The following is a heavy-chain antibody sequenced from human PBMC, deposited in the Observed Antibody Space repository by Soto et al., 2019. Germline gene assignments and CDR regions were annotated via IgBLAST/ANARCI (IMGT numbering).Heavy chain of an antibody. CDR2: IIPIFGTP. Sequence: QVQLVQSGSEVKKPGSSVKGSCRASGGTFNNYVINWVRQAPGQGLEWMAGIIPIFGTPNYAQKFQGRVTITADKSTSTAYMELNSLRSEDTAVYYCAGRCDGTNCLAHFDYWGQGTLVTVSS. CDR1: GGTFNNYV. D-gene: IGHD2-2*01. J-gene: IGHJ4*02. CDR3: AGRCDGTNCLAHFDY. V-gene: IGHV1-69*06.